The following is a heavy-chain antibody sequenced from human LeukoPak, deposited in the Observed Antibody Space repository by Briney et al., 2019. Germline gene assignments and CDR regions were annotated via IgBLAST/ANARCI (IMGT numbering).Heavy chain of an antibody. CDR1: GHSISSGYY. CDR3: ARKYYDILTGYYGGAFDI. Sequence: SETLSLTCAVSGHSISSGYYWGWIRQPPGKGLEWIGSIYHSGSTYYNPSLKSRVTISVDTSKNQFSLKLSSVTAADTAVYYCARKYYDILTGYYGGAFDIWGQGTMVTVSS. V-gene: IGHV4-38-2*01. CDR2: IYHSGST. J-gene: IGHJ3*02. D-gene: IGHD3-9*01.